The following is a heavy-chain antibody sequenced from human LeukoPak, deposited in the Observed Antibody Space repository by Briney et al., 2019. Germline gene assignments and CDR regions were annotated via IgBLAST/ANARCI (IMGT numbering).Heavy chain of an antibody. J-gene: IGHJ4*02. CDR3: ARYSDDWYYFDY. CDR1: GYTFADYY. CDR2: INPNSGGT. Sequence: ASVKVSCKASGYTFADYYMHWVRQAPGQGLEWMAWINPNSGGTNFAQKFQGRITMTRDTSINTAYMELRRLTSDDTAVYYCARYSDDWYYFDYWGQGTLVTVSS. V-gene: IGHV1-2*02. D-gene: IGHD3-9*01.